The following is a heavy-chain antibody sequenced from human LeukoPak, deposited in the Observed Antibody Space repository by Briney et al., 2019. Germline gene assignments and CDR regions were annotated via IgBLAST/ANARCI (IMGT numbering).Heavy chain of an antibody. CDR2: ISGSGDST. CDR1: GLTFSSSA. J-gene: IGHJ6*02. V-gene: IGHV3-23*01. D-gene: IGHD3-3*01. Sequence: GRFLRLSCAASGLTFSSSAMSWVRQAPGKGLEWVSAISGSGDSTYYADSVKGRFTISRDNSKNTLYLQMNSLGAEDTAVYYCAKRTHVLQFSVYYYSMDVWGQGTTVTVSS. CDR3: AKRTHVLQFSVYYYSMDV.